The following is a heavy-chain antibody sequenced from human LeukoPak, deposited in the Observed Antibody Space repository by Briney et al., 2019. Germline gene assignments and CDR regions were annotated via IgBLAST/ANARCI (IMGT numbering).Heavy chain of an antibody. CDR2: MNPNSGNT. CDR1: GYTFTSYD. CDR3: ASGYCSGGSCLNWFDP. D-gene: IGHD2-15*01. V-gene: IGHV1-8*01. J-gene: IGHJ5*02. Sequence: ASVKVSCKASGYTFTSYDINWVRQATGQGLEWMGWMNPNSGNTGYAQKFQGRVTMTRNTSISTAYMELSSLRSEDTAVYYCASGYCSGGSCLNWFDPWGQGTLVTVSS.